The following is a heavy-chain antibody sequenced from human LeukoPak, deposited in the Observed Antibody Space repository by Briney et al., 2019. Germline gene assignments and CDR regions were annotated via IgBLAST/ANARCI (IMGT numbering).Heavy chain of an antibody. D-gene: IGHD3-22*01. V-gene: IGHV3-30*02. CDR3: ARVVWDTHTMIVVGPFLPAKNDAFDI. CDR1: GFTFSSYG. J-gene: IGHJ3*02. Sequence: PGGSLRLSCAASGFTFSSYGMHWVRQAPGKGLEWVAFIRYDGSNKYYADSVKGRFTISRDNSKNTLYLQMNSLRAEDTAVYYCARVVWDTHTMIVVGPFLPAKNDAFDIWGQGTMVTVSS. CDR2: IRYDGSNK.